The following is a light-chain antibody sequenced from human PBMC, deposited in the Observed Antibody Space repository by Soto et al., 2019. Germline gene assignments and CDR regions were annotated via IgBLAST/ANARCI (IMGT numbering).Light chain of an antibody. CDR2: EGT. V-gene: IGLV2-23*01. CDR1: SNDVGSYNL. J-gene: IGLJ2*01. Sequence: QSALTQPASVSASPGQSITISCTGTSNDVGSYNLVSWYQQYPGKAPKLMIYEGTKRPSGVSDRFSGSTSGNTASLIISGLQADDEADYYCCSYAGRNTYVVFGGGTKVPS. CDR3: CSYAGRNTYVV.